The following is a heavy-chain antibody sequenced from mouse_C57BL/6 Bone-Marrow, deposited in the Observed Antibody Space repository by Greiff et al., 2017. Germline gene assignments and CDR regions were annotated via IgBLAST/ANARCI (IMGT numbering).Heavy chain of an antibody. CDR3: ARDITTVRAAFDY. D-gene: IGHD1-1*01. J-gene: IGHJ2*01. CDR1: GYTFTSYW. Sequence: VQLQQPGAELVKPGTSVKLSCKASGYTFTSYWMHWVKQRPGQGLEWIGVIDPSDSYTNYNQKFKGKATLTVDTSSSTAYMQLSSLTSEDSAVYYCARDITTVRAAFDYGGRGTTITVSS. V-gene: IGHV1-59*01. CDR2: IDPSDSYT.